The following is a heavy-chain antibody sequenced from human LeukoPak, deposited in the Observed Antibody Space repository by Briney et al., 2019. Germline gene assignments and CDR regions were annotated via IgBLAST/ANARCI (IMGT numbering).Heavy chain of an antibody. V-gene: IGHV3-23*01. Sequence: GGSLRLSCAASGFTFSSYAMSSVRQAPGKGLEWDSAISGSGGSTYYADSVKGRFTISRDNSKNTLYLQMNSLRAEDTAVYYCARVPAAISPHYYYYMDVWGKGTTVTVSS. J-gene: IGHJ6*03. CDR2: ISGSGGST. CDR3: ARVPAAISPHYYYYMDV. D-gene: IGHD2-2*02. CDR1: GFTFSSYA.